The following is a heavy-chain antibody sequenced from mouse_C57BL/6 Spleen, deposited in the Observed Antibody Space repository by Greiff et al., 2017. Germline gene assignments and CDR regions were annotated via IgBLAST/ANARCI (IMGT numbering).Heavy chain of an antibody. CDR2: INPGSGGT. V-gene: IGHV1-54*01. Sequence: QVQLQQSGAELVRPGTSVKVSCKASGYAFTNYLIEWVKQRPGQGLEWIGVINPGSGGTNYNEKFKGKATLTADKAASTAYMQLSSLTSEDSAVYFCARDVLRRYYAMDYWGQGTSVTVSS. CDR1: GYAFTNYL. J-gene: IGHJ4*01. D-gene: IGHD2-12*01. CDR3: ARDVLRRYYAMDY.